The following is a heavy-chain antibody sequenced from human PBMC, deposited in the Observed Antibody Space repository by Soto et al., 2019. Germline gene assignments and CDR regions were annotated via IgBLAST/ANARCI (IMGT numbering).Heavy chain of an antibody. J-gene: IGHJ5*02. CDR3: ARDGYGSGRPTNWFDP. CDR2: INPSGGST. CDR1: GYTFTSYY. V-gene: IGHV1-46*01. D-gene: IGHD3-10*01. Sequence: EASVKVSCKASGYTFTSYYMHWVRQAPGQGLEWMGIINPSGGSTSYAQKFQGRVTMTRDTSTSTVYMELSSLRSEDTAVYYCARDGYGSGRPTNWFDPWGQGTLVTVSS.